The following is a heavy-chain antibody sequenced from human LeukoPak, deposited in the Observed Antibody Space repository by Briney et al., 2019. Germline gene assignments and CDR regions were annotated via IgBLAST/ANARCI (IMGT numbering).Heavy chain of an antibody. CDR1: GFTVSSNY. J-gene: IGHJ4*02. Sequence: GGSLRLSCAASGFTVSSNYMSWVRQAPGKGLEWVSVIYSDGSTYYADSVKGRFTISRDNSKNTLYLQMNSLRAEDTAVYYCARAPYYGSGRGVGYFDYWGQGTLVTVSS. V-gene: IGHV3-66*01. CDR3: ARAPYYGSGRGVGYFDY. CDR2: IYSDGST. D-gene: IGHD3-10*01.